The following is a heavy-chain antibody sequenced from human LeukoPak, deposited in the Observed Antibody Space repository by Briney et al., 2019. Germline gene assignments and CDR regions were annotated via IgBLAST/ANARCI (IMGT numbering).Heavy chain of an antibody. Sequence: PSETLSLTCTVSGGSISSSSYYWGWIRQPPGKGLEWIGSIYYSGSTYYNPSLKSRVTISVDTSKNQFSLKLSSVTAADTAVYYCAREITGTRGVDYWGQGILVTVSS. CDR1: GGSISSSSYY. J-gene: IGHJ4*02. D-gene: IGHD1-7*01. CDR2: IYYSGST. V-gene: IGHV4-39*07. CDR3: AREITGTRGVDY.